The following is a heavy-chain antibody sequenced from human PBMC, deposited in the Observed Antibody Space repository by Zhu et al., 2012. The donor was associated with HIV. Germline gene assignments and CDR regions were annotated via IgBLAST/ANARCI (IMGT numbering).Heavy chain of an antibody. CDR2: QLQWEH. Sequence: QVQLQESGPGLVKPSETLSLTCNVSGGSVRSGSYYWSWLRQPPREGTGVDWVYQLQWEHQLQPSLKSRVTISVDTSKKQFSLKLSSVTAADTAVYYCARVPAAATTDPVFWGQGTLVTVSS. CDR1: GGSVRSGSYY. V-gene: IGHV4-61*01. D-gene: IGHD1-26*01. J-gene: IGHJ4*02. CDR3: ARVPAAATTDPVF.